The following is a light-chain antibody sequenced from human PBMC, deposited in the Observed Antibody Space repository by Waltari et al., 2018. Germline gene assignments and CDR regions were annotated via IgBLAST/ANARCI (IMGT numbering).Light chain of an antibody. J-gene: IGKJ3*01. CDR1: QGISSY. V-gene: IGKV1-9*01. Sequence: DIQLTQSPSLLSTSVGDRVTITCRASQGISSYLAWYQQKPGKVPKLLIYAASTLQSGVPSRFSGRGFGTEFTLTISSLQPEDFATYYCQQVDSYAFTFGPGTKVDL. CDR3: QQVDSYAFT. CDR2: AAS.